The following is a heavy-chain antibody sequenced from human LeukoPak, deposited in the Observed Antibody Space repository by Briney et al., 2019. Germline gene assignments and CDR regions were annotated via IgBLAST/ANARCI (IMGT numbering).Heavy chain of an antibody. Sequence: KSGGSLRLSCAASGFTFSNAWMSWVRQPPGKGLEWVGRIKSKTDGGTTDCAAPVKGRFTISRDDSKNTLYLQMNSLKTEDTAVYYCTTDQPYSGSYKWDYWGQGTLVTVSS. D-gene: IGHD1-26*01. CDR1: GFTFSNAW. CDR3: TTDQPYSGSYKWDY. CDR2: IKSKTDGGTT. J-gene: IGHJ4*02. V-gene: IGHV3-15*01.